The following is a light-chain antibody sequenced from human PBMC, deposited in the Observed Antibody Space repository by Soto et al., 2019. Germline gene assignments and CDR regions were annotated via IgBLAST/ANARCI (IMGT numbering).Light chain of an antibody. CDR1: SGHSSYA. CDR2: LNSDGSH. Sequence: QLVLTQSPSASASLGASVKLTCTLSSGHSSYAIAWHQQQPEKGPRYLMKLNSDGSHSKGDGIPDRFSGSSSGAERHLTISSLQSEDEADYYCQTWGTGIPWVFGGGTKLTVL. V-gene: IGLV4-69*01. J-gene: IGLJ3*02. CDR3: QTWGTGIPWV.